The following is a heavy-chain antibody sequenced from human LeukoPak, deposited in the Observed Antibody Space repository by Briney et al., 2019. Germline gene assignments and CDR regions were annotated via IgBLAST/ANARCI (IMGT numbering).Heavy chain of an antibody. J-gene: IGHJ3*02. V-gene: IGHV4-39*07. CDR3: ARVGPVYCTNGVCSPDAFDI. D-gene: IGHD2-8*01. CDR1: GGSISSSYSY. Sequence: PSETLSLTCTVSGGSISSSYSYWGWICQPPGKGLEWIGNIYYSGSTYYSPSLTSRVTISVDTSKNQFSLKLSSVTAADTAVYYCARVGPVYCTNGVCSPDAFDIWGQGTMITASS. CDR2: IYYSGST.